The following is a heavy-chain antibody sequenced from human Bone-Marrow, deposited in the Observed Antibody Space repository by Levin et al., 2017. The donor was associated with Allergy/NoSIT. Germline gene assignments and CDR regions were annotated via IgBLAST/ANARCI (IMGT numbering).Heavy chain of an antibody. CDR2: SSPSGGTM. D-gene: IGHD5/OR15-5a*01. Sequence: GESLKISCAASGFSLSEYYMSWVRQAPGKGLEWISYSSPSGGTMYYVDSVKGRFTISRDNAKNSLYLHLNRLRGDDTAVYYCARDVFPGPTPSYAMDVWGQGTTVTVSS. CDR3: ARDVFPGPTPSYAMDV. V-gene: IGHV3-11*01. CDR1: GFSLSEYY. J-gene: IGHJ6*02.